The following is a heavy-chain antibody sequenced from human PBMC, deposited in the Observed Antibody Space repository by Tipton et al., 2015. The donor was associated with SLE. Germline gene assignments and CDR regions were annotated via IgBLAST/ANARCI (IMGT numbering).Heavy chain of an antibody. J-gene: IGHJ4*02. CDR1: GFTFSSHG. CDR3: AKDSLTGYYFDY. CDR2: IRYDGNNR. D-gene: IGHD3-9*01. Sequence: SLRLSCAASGFTFSSHGMHWVRQAPGKGLEWVAFIRYDGNNRYYGDSVKGRFTISRDNSKNTLFLQMNSLRAEDTGFYYCAKDSLTGYYFDYWGQGTLVTFSS. V-gene: IGHV3-30*02.